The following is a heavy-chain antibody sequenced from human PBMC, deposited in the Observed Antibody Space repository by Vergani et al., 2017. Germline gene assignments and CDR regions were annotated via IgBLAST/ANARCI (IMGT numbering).Heavy chain of an antibody. D-gene: IGHD2-2*02. CDR1: GDSISSNNC. V-gene: IGHV4-4*01. CDR2: ICHTEDT. CDR3: ATIGYRRWGYYFDY. Sequence: QVQLQESGPGLVKPPGTLSLTCAVSGDSISSNNCWTWVRQPPGRGLEWIGEICHTEDTKYSPSLKSRVTVSVDESRNLFSLRLKSVTAADTAVYSCATIGYRRWGYYFDYWGQGILVTVSS. J-gene: IGHJ4*02.